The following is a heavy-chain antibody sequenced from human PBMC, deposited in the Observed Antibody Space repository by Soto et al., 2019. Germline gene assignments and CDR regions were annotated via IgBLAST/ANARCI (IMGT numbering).Heavy chain of an antibody. CDR2: ISSSSSYT. V-gene: IGHV3-11*05. D-gene: IGHD6-13*01. CDR1: GFTFSDYY. J-gene: IGHJ5*02. Sequence: QVQLVESGGGLVKPGGSLRLSCAASGFTFSDYYMSWIRQAPGKGLEWVSYISSSSSYTNYADSVKGRFTISRDNAKNXXYLQMNSLRAEDTAVYYCARETSGIAAAANTWFDPWGQGTLVTVSS. CDR3: ARETSGIAAAANTWFDP.